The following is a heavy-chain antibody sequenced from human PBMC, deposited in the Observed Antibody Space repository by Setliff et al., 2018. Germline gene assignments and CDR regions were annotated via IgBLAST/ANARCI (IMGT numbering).Heavy chain of an antibody. CDR2: ISSSSSYI. CDR1: GFTFSSYS. Sequence: GGSLRLSCAASGFTFSSYSMNWVRQAPGKGLEWVSSISSSSSYIYYAGSVKGRFTISRDNAKNSLYLQMNSLRAEDTAVYYCATHPIVVVPAGNYWGQGTLVTVSS. D-gene: IGHD2-2*01. J-gene: IGHJ4*02. CDR3: ATHPIVVVPAGNY. V-gene: IGHV3-21*01.